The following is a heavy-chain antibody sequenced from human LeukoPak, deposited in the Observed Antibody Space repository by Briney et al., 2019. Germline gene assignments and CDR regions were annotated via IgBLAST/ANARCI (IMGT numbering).Heavy chain of an antibody. Sequence: ASVKVSCKVPGSTLTEFSIHWVRQAPGKGLEWMGGFVPEDDETIYAQSFQGRVTMTEDTSTDTAYMELSSLRSEDTAMYYCATIAPGDLFDSWGQGTLVTVSS. V-gene: IGHV1-24*01. CDR1: GSTLTEFS. J-gene: IGHJ4*02. CDR3: ATIAPGDLFDS. CDR2: FVPEDDET. D-gene: IGHD7-27*01.